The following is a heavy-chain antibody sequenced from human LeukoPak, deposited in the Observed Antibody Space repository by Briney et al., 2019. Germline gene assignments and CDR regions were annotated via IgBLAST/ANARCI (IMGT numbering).Heavy chain of an antibody. CDR2: ISGSNSYI. D-gene: IGHD1-26*01. J-gene: IGHJ4*02. Sequence: GGSLRLSCAASGFTFNSYSMNWVRQAPGKGLEWVSSISGSNSYIYYADSMKGRFTISRDNAKNSLYLQMNSLRAEDTAVYYCARDSGSYYAVQDYWGQGTLVTVSS. CDR1: GFTFNSYS. CDR3: ARDSGSYYAVQDY. V-gene: IGHV3-21*01.